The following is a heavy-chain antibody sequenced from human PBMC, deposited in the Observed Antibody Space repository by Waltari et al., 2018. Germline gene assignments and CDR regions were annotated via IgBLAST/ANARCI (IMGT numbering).Heavy chain of an antibody. Sequence: QLQLQESGPGLVKPSETLSLTCTVSGGPISSSSYYWGWIRQPPGKGLGWIGSIYYSGSTYYNPSLKSRVTISVDTSKNQFSLKLSSVTAADTAVYYCARHPAMTIMLWYFDLWGRGTLVTVSS. V-gene: IGHV4-39*01. J-gene: IGHJ2*01. D-gene: IGHD2-8*01. CDR2: IYYSGST. CDR3: ARHPAMTIMLWYFDL. CDR1: GGPISSSSYY.